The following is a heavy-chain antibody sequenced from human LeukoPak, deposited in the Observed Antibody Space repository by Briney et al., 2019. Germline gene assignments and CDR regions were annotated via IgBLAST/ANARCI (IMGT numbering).Heavy chain of an antibody. V-gene: IGHV4-59*01. CDR3: ARAHYDILTGPSYYFDY. J-gene: IGHJ4*02. D-gene: IGHD3-9*01. CDR1: GGSISSYH. CDR2: IYYSGST. Sequence: SETLSLTCTVSGGSISSYHWSWIRQPPGKGLEWIGYIYYSGSTNYNPSLKSRVTISVDTSKNQFSLKLSSVTAAGTAVYYCARAHYDILTGPSYYFDYWGQGTLVTVSS.